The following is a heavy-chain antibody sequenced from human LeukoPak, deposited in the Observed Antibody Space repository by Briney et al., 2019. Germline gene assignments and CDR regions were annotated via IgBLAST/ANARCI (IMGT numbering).Heavy chain of an antibody. D-gene: IGHD4-17*01. CDR2: ISYIGST. Sequence: SETLSLTCTVSGGSISAHYWSWIRQPPGKGLEWIGYISYIGSTNYNPSLKSRVTISVDTSRNQFSLKLTSVTAADAAVYFCARDPTTVTKGLDIWGQGTMVTVSS. V-gene: IGHV4-59*11. CDR3: ARDPTTVTKGLDI. CDR1: GGSISAHY. J-gene: IGHJ3*02.